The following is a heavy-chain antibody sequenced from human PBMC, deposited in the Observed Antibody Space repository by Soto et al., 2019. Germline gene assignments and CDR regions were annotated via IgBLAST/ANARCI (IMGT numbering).Heavy chain of an antibody. V-gene: IGHV3-23*01. CDR3: AKTCPVTARIRFAY. J-gene: IGHJ4*02. CDR1: GFTFGAYT. Sequence: EVRLLESGGGSVQPGGSLRLSCAGSGFTFGAYTMAWVRQAPGKGLEWVSGIKGNGDDTYYADSVKGRFTISRDISRNTLYLKMNSLRSDDTATYFCAKTCPVTARIRFAYWGQGALVTVSS. CDR2: IKGNGDDT. D-gene: IGHD2-21*02.